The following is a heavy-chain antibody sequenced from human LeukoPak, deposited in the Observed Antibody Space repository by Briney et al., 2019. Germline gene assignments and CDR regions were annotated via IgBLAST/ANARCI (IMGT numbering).Heavy chain of an antibody. Sequence: GGSLRLSCAASGFTFTNSWMAWVRQAPGKGLEWVANIKQDGSTKHYADSLKGRFTISRDNPKNSLYLQLNNLRADDTAVYYCTRDTDGSLDYWGQGILVTVAS. D-gene: IGHD1-26*01. CDR1: GFTFTNSW. CDR3: TRDTDGSLDY. J-gene: IGHJ4*02. V-gene: IGHV3-7*01. CDR2: IKQDGSTK.